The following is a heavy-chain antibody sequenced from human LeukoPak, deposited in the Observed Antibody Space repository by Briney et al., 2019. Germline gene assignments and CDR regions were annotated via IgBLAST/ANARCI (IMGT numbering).Heavy chain of an antibody. J-gene: IGHJ4*02. Sequence: PGGSMRLSCAASGFTFSSYEMNWVRQAPGKGLEWVSYISSSGSTIYYADSVKGRFTISRDNAKNSLYLQMSRLRAEDTAVYYCARAGILLWPIWGQGTLVTVSS. CDR2: ISSSGSTI. CDR1: GFTFSSYE. V-gene: IGHV3-48*03. D-gene: IGHD3-10*01. CDR3: ARAGILLWPI.